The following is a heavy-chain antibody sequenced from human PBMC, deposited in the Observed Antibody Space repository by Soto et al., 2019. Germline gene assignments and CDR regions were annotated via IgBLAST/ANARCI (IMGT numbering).Heavy chain of an antibody. Sequence: GGSLRLSCAASGFTFSSYAMHWVRQAPGKGLEWVAVISYDGSNKYYADSVKGRFTISRDNSKNTLYLQMNSLRAEDTAVYYCARGSSGSGADFDYWGQGTLVTVSS. D-gene: IGHD6-19*01. J-gene: IGHJ4*02. CDR3: ARGSSGSGADFDY. V-gene: IGHV3-30-3*01. CDR2: ISYDGSNK. CDR1: GFTFSSYA.